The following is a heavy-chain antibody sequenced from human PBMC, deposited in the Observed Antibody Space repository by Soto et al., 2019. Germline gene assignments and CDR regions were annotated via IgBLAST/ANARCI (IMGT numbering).Heavy chain of an antibody. V-gene: IGHV3-72*01. CDR3: ARGGIVFLEGFDY. J-gene: IGHJ4*02. D-gene: IGHD3-3*02. CDR2: TRNKTNRYTT. Sequence: QPGGCLSLSCAAYGFTFSDQYMGWVRQAPGRGLEWIGRTRNKTNRYTTEYAASVRGRCTISRDDSKNSLYLQMNGMETEDTAVYYCARGGIVFLEGFDYWGQGTLVPVSS. CDR1: GFTFSDQY.